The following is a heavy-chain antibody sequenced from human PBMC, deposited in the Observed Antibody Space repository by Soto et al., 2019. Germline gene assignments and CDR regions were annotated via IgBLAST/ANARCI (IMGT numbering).Heavy chain of an antibody. Sequence: ASVKVSCKASGYTFTGYYMHWVRQAPGQGLEWMGWINPNSGGTNYAQKFQGWVTISVDTSKNQFSLKLSSVTAADTAVYYCARELAYYDFWSGPTYYYYMDVWGKGTTVTVSS. CDR1: GYTFTGYY. CDR3: ARELAYYDFWSGPTYYYYMDV. J-gene: IGHJ6*03. V-gene: IGHV1-2*04. CDR2: INPNSGGT. D-gene: IGHD3-3*01.